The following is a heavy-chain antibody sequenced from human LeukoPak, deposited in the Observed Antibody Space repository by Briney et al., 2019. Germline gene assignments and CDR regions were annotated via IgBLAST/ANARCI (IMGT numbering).Heavy chain of an antibody. Sequence: PSETLSLTCTVPGGSISSSSYYWGWIRQPPGKGLEWIGSIYYSGSTYYNPSLKSRVTISVDTFKNQFSLKLSSVTAADTAVYYCARLGADYYGSGSYLEPFDYWGQGTLVTVSS. J-gene: IGHJ4*02. D-gene: IGHD3-10*01. V-gene: IGHV4-39*07. CDR1: GGSISSSSYY. CDR2: IYYSGST. CDR3: ARLGADYYGSGSYLEPFDY.